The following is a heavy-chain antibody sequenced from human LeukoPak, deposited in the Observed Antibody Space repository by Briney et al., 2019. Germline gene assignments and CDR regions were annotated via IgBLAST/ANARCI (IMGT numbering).Heavy chain of an antibody. V-gene: IGHV3-30*03. CDR3: ARKGPYCSTTSCYTLDY. J-gene: IGHJ4*02. D-gene: IGHD2-2*02. CDR1: GFTFSSYG. CDR2: ISYDGSNK. Sequence: GGSLRLSCAASGFTFSSYGMHWVRQAPGKGLEWVAFISYDGSNKYYADSVKGRFTISRDSSKNTLYLQMNSLRAEDTAVYYCARKGPYCSTTSCYTLDYWGQGTLVTVSS.